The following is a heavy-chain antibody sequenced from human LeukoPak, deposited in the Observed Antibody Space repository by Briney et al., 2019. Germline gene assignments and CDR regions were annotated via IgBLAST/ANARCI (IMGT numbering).Heavy chain of an antibody. CDR1: GFTVSSNY. J-gene: IGHJ5*02. D-gene: IGHD3-10*01. V-gene: IGHV3-53*01. CDR3: ARVNMVRDYNWFDP. Sequence: AGGSLRLSCAASGFTVSSNYIAWVRQAPGKGLEWVSVIYSGGSTYYPDSVKGRFTFSRDDSKNTLYLQMTSLRAEDTAVYYCARVNMVRDYNWFDPWGQGTLVTVSS. CDR2: IYSGGST.